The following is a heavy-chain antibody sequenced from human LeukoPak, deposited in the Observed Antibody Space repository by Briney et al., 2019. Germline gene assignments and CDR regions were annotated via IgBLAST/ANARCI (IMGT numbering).Heavy chain of an antibody. CDR2: VSAYNAHT. J-gene: IGHJ4*02. CDR1: GYTFTNYG. CDR3: ARTLGYYGSTSCYEVFDY. D-gene: IGHD2-2*01. Sequence: ASVKVSCKASGYTFTNYGFTWVRQAPGQGLEWVGWVSAYNAHTNYAQKVQGRVTMTTDTSTSTAYMELRSLRSDDTAVYYCARTLGYYGSTSCYEVFDYWGQGTLVTVSS. V-gene: IGHV1-18*04.